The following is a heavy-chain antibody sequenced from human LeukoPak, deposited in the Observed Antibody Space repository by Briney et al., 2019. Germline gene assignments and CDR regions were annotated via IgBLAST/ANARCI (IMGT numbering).Heavy chain of an antibody. CDR3: ARVGGYNYDYFDY. CDR2: IKQDGSEK. CDR1: GFTFSSYW. Sequence: GGSLRLSCAASGFTFSSYWMSWVRQAPGKGLEWEANIKQDGSEKYYVDSVKGRFTISRDNAKNSLYLQMNSLRAEDTAVYYCARVGGYNYDYFDYCGQGTLVTVSS. D-gene: IGHD5-24*01. V-gene: IGHV3-7*01. J-gene: IGHJ4*02.